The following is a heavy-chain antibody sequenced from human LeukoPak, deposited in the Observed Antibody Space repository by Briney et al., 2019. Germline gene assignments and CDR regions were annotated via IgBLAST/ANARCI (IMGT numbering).Heavy chain of an antibody. D-gene: IGHD4-17*01. V-gene: IGHV3-30*04. Sequence: GGSLRLSCAASGFTFSSYAMHWVRQAPGKGLEWVAVISYDGSNKYYADSVKGRFTISRDNSENTLYLQMNSLRAEDTAVYYCARESHGDYVFDYWGQGTLVTVSS. CDR2: ISYDGSNK. J-gene: IGHJ4*02. CDR3: ARESHGDYVFDY. CDR1: GFTFSSYA.